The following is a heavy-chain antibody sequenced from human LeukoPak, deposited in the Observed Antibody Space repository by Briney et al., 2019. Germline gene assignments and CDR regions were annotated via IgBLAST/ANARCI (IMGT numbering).Heavy chain of an antibody. CDR2: MNPNSGNT. CDR1: GYTFTSYD. CDR3: ARGNFRFLEWLLPYYYYMDV. D-gene: IGHD3-3*01. Sequence: ASVKVSCKASGYTFTSYDINWVRQATGQGLEWMGWMNPNSGNTGYAQKFQGRVTITADKSTSTAYMELSSLRSEDTAVYYCARGNFRFLEWLLPYYYYMDVWGKGTTVTVSS. V-gene: IGHV1-8*01. J-gene: IGHJ6*03.